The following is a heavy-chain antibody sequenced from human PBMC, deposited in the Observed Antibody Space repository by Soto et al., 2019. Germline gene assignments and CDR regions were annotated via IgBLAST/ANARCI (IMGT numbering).Heavy chain of an antibody. Sequence: SETLSLTCTVSGGSISSSSYYWGWIRQPPGKGLEWIGSIYYSGSTYYNPSLRSRVTISIDTSKNQLSLNLRSVSAADTAAYYCARGRGEFDAWGQGTPVTVSS. CDR2: IYYSGST. V-gene: IGHV4-39*07. J-gene: IGHJ5*02. CDR1: GGSISSSSYY. CDR3: ARGRGEFDA. D-gene: IGHD2-21*01.